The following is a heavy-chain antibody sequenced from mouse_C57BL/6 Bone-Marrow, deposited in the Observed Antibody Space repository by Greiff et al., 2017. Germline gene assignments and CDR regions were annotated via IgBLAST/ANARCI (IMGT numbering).Heavy chain of an antibody. V-gene: IGHV1-63*01. Sequence: VQLQESGAELVRPGTSVKMSCKASGYTFTNYWIGWAKQRPGHGLEWIGDIYPGGGYTNYNEKFKGKATLTADKSSSTAYMQFSSLTSEDSAIYYCARAPNWVYFDYWGQGTTLTVSA. CDR3: ARAPNWVYFDY. J-gene: IGHJ2*01. CDR1: GYTFTNYW. D-gene: IGHD4-1*01. CDR2: IYPGGGYT.